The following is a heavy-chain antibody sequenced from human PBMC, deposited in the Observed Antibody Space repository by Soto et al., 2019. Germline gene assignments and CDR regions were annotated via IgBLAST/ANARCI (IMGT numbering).Heavy chain of an antibody. D-gene: IGHD3-22*01. CDR2: ISGSGNTI. Sequence: SGGSLRLSCAASGFSFRDYYTSWIRQAPGKGLEWISYISGSGNTIYYADSVKGRFIISRDNAKNSLFLQMNSLRADDTAVYYCARDRLPMVVVVMGWFDPWGQGTLVTVSS. CDR3: ARDRLPMVVVVMGWFDP. J-gene: IGHJ5*02. V-gene: IGHV3-11*01. CDR1: GFSFRDYY.